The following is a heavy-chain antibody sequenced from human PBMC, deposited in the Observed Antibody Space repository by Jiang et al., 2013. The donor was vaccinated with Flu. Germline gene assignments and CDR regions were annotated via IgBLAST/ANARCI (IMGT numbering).Heavy chain of an antibody. CDR2: TYYRSKWYN. CDR3: ARGLGYCSGGSCNTGWFDP. D-gene: IGHD2-15*01. V-gene: IGHV6-1*01. Sequence: VSSNSAAWNWIRQSPSRGLEWLGRTYYRSKWYNDYAVSVKSRITINPDTSKNQFSLQLNSVTPEDTAVYYCARGLGYCSGGSCNTGWFDPWGQGTLVTVSS. CDR1: VSSNSAA. J-gene: IGHJ5*02.